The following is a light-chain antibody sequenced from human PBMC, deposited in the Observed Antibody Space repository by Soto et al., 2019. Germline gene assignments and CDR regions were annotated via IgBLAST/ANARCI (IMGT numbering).Light chain of an antibody. J-gene: IGKJ1*01. Sequence: DTQMTQSPSSLSASVGDRVTITCRASHDISTFLAWYQQKAGKVPKLLIYSASTLQSGVPSRFSGSGSGTDFTLTISSLQPEDVATYYCQKYSRAPWTFGQGTKVDIK. CDR1: HDISTF. V-gene: IGKV1-27*01. CDR2: SAS. CDR3: QKYSRAPWT.